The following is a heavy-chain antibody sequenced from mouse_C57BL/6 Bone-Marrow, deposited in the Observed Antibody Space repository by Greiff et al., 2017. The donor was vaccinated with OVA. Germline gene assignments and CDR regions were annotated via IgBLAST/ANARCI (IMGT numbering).Heavy chain of an antibody. Sequence: VQLQQSGAELVRPGTSVKVSCKASGYAFTNYLIEWVKQRPGQGLEWIGVINTGSGGTNYNEKFKGKATLTADKSSSTAYMQLSSLTSEDSAVYFCARLRGLIYFDVWGTGTTVTVSS. J-gene: IGHJ1*03. D-gene: IGHD1-3*01. CDR2: INTGSGGT. CDR3: ARLRGLIYFDV. CDR1: GYAFTNYL. V-gene: IGHV1-54*01.